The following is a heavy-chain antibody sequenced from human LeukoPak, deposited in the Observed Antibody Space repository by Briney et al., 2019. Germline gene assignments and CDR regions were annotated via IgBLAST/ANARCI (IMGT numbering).Heavy chain of an antibody. J-gene: IGHJ6*02. CDR1: GYTFTSYG. V-gene: IGHV1-18*01. Sequence: ASVKVSCKASGYTFTSYGISWVRQAPGQGLEWMGWISAYNGNTNYAQKLQGGVTMTTDTSTSTAYMELRSLGSDDTAVYYCAREYCSSTSCYAGAYYYYYGMDVWGQGTTVTVSS. CDR2: ISAYNGNT. CDR3: AREYCSSTSCYAGAYYYYYGMDV. D-gene: IGHD2-2*01.